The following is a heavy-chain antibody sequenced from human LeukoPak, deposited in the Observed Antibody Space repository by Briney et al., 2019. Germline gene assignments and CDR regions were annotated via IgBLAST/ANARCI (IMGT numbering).Heavy chain of an antibody. CDR1: GGSISSSSYY. CDR2: IYYSGST. Sequence: SETLSLTCAVCGGSISSSSYYWSWIRQPPGKGLEWIGYIYYSGSTNYNPSLKSRVTISVDTSKNQFSLKLSSVTAADTAVYYCARRWYYDSSGYWIFDYWGQGTLVTVSS. J-gene: IGHJ4*02. CDR3: ARRWYYDSSGYWIFDY. D-gene: IGHD3-22*01. V-gene: IGHV4-61*05.